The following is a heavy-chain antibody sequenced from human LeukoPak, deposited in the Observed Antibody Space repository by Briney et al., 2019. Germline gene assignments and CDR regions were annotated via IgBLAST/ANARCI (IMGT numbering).Heavy chain of an antibody. Sequence: PGGALRLSCAAPGVTFTSDSVSWVRQTPGEGLEWGSFISSRSGTYIYNAHSGKGRFTISRENAKNSLYLQMNSLRAEDTAVYYCARGPTVGTLGYFDLWGRGTVVTVSS. V-gene: IGHV3-21*01. D-gene: IGHD7-27*01. CDR2: ISSRSGTYI. CDR3: ARGPTVGTLGYFDL. J-gene: IGHJ2*01. CDR1: GVTFTSDS.